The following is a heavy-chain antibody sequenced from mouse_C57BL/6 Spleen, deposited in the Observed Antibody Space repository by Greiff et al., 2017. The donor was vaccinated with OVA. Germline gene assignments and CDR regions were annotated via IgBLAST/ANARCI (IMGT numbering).Heavy chain of an antibody. J-gene: IGHJ3*01. CDR3: ARSLYDGYYVGFAY. CDR1: GYTFTDYN. Sequence: EVQLQQSGPELVKPGASVKMSCKASGYTFTDYNMHWVKQSHGKSLEWIGYINPNNGGTSYNQKFKGKATLTVNKSSSTAYMELRSLTSEDSAVYYCARSLYDGYYVGFAYWGQGTLVTVSA. D-gene: IGHD2-3*01. CDR2: INPNNGGT. V-gene: IGHV1-22*01.